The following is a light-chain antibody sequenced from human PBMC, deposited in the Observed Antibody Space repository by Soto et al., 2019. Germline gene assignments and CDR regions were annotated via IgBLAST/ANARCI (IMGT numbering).Light chain of an antibody. Sequence: EIVLTQSPATLSLSPGDRATLSCRASQSVSRNLAWYQQKPGQAPRLLMYGTSTRATGFPARFSGSGSGTEYTLTISSLQSEDFAVYYCQQYNKRPQTFGQGTKVDIK. CDR2: GTS. V-gene: IGKV3-15*01. CDR3: QQYNKRPQT. CDR1: QSVSRN. J-gene: IGKJ1*01.